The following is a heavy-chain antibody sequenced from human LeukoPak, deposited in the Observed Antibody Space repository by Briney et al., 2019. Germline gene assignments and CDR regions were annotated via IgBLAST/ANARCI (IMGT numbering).Heavy chain of an antibody. V-gene: IGHV4-59*01. CDR1: GGSMSSYY. J-gene: IGHJ6*03. Sequence: SETLSLTCTVSGGSMSSYYWSWVRQPPGKGLEWIGHIYSSESTNYNPSLKSRVTISVDTSKNQFSLKLSSVTAADTAVYYCARDGSPPHYYYYMDVWGKGTTVTISS. D-gene: IGHD1-26*01. CDR2: IYSSEST. CDR3: ARDGSPPHYYYYMDV.